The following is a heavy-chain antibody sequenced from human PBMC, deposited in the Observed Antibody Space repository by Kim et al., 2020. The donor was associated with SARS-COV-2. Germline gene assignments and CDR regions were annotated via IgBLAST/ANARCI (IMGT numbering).Heavy chain of an antibody. V-gene: IGHV3-30-3*01. J-gene: IGHJ4*02. CDR3: ARDRQWLPTPPYFDY. CDR1: GFTFSSYA. CDR2: ISYDGSNT. D-gene: IGHD6-19*01. Sequence: GGSLRLSCAASGFTFSSYAMHWVRQAPGKGLEWVAVISYDGSNTYYADSVKGRFTISRDNSKNTLYLQMNSLRAEDTAVYYCARDRQWLPTPPYFDYWGQGTLVTVSS.